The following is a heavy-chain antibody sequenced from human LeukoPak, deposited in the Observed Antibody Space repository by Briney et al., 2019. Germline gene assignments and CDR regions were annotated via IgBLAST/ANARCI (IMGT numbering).Heavy chain of an antibody. V-gene: IGHV4-59*02. D-gene: IGHD3-9*01. CDR2: VHSSGST. Sequence: PSETLSLASPVSGGSVSSFFWSWIRQPPGKELEWIGYVHSSGSTKYNPSLRSRLIISVDMSKNRFSLNLRSVSVADTAVYYCARLVPGNYDILTGDPEVVFDFWGQGALVTVSS. CDR1: GGSVSSFF. J-gene: IGHJ4*02. CDR3: ARLVPGNYDILTGDPEVVFDF.